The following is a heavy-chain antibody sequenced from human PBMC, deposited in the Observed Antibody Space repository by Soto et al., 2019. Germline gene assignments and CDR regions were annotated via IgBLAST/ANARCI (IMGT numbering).Heavy chain of an antibody. V-gene: IGHV3-21*01. CDR3: ARDQRWLRHGYSDY. CDR1: GFSFSSHS. D-gene: IGHD5-12*01. Sequence: EVQLVESGGGLVKPGGSLRLSCAASGFSFSSHSMNWVRQAPGKGLEWVSSIGDSSTYIYYADSVKGRFTISRDNAKNSLYLKMNSLRAEDTAVYYCARDQRWLRHGYSDYWGQGTLVTVSS. CDR2: IGDSSTYI. J-gene: IGHJ4*02.